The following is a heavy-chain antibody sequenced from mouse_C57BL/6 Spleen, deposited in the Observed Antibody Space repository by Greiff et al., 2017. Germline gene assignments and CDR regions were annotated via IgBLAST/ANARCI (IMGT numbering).Heavy chain of an antibody. CDR3: ARYSNYSYWYFDV. J-gene: IGHJ1*03. CDR2: LDPSDSYT. Sequence: VQLQQPGAELVMPGASVKLSCKASGYTFTSYWMHWVKQRPGQGLEWIGELDPSDSYTNYNQKFKGKSTLTVDKSSSTAYMQLSSLTSEDSAVYYCARYSNYSYWYFDVWGTGTTVTVSS. D-gene: IGHD2-5*01. V-gene: IGHV1-69*01. CDR1: GYTFTSYW.